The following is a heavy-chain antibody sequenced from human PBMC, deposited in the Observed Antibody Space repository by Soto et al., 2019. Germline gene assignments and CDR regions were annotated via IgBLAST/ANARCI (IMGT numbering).Heavy chain of an antibody. CDR1: GFTFTSSA. CDR2: IVVGSGNT. D-gene: IGHD6-6*01. CDR3: AAVPSSSHYYYGMDV. J-gene: IGHJ6*02. V-gene: IGHV1-58*01. Sequence: RASVKVSCKASGFTFTSSAVQWVRQARGQRLEWIGWIVVGSGNTNYAQKFQERVTITRDMSTSTAYMELSSLRSEDTAVYYCAAVPSSSHYYYGMDVWGQGTTVTVSS.